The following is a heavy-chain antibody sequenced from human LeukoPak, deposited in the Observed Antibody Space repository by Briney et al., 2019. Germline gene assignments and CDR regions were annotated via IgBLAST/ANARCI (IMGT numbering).Heavy chain of an antibody. CDR3: AREGSDGYLFDY. CDR2: TYYRSKWYN. Sequence: SQTLSLTCAISGDSVSSNSATWDWISQSPSRGLEWLGRTYYRSKWYNDYAVSVKSRVTINPDTSKNQFSLQLNSVTPEDTAVYYCAREGSDGYLFDYWGQGSLVIVSS. CDR1: GDSVSSNSAT. V-gene: IGHV6-1*01. D-gene: IGHD3-22*01. J-gene: IGHJ4*02.